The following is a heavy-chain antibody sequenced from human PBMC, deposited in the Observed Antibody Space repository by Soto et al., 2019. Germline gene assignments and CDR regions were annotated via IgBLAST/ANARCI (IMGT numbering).Heavy chain of an antibody. CDR3: ARHVTTIFGLVIIHNWLAP. CDR1: GGSISSSRYY. CDR2: IYYSGST. Sequence: PSETLSLTCTASGGSISSSRYYWGWIRQPPGKGLERIGCIYYSGSTYYNPSLKRRVTISVDTSKNQFSLKLSSVTAADTAVYYCARHVTTIFGLVIIHNWLAPWGQGTLVTVSS. D-gene: IGHD3-3*01. V-gene: IGHV4-39*01. J-gene: IGHJ5*02.